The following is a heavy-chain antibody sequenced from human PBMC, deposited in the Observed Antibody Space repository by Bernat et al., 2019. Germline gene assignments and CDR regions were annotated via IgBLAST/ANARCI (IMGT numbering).Heavy chain of an antibody. J-gene: IGHJ4*02. Sequence: QVQLVESGGGVVQPGRSLRLSCAASGFTFSSYAMHWVRQAPGKGLEWVAVISYDGSNKYYADSVKGRFTISSDNSKNTLYLQMSSLSAEDTAVYYCARDQGSSCGGYWGQGTLVTVSS. CDR1: GFTFSSYA. CDR3: ARDQGSSCGGY. CDR2: ISYDGSNK. D-gene: IGHD6-13*01. V-gene: IGHV3-30-3*01.